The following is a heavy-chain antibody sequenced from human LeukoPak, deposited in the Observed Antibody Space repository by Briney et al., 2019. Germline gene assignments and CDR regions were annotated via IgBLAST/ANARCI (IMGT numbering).Heavy chain of an antibody. V-gene: IGHV3-21*01. CDR1: GFTFSTYS. CDR3: AGGDQGIFDY. CDR2: ISSSGSDE. J-gene: IGHJ4*02. D-gene: IGHD2-2*01. Sequence: GGSLRLSCAASGFTFSTYSMNWVRQAPGKGLEWVSCISSSGSDEYYVDSVKGRFTISRDNAKNSLDLQMNGLRVDDTAVYFCAGGDQGIFDYWGQGTLVTVSS.